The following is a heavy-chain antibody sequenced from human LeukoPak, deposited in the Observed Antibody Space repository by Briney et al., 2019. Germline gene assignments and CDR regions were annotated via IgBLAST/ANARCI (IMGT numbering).Heavy chain of an antibody. V-gene: IGHV3-21*01. J-gene: IGHJ4*02. D-gene: IGHD6-19*01. CDR2: ISSSSSYI. CDR1: GFTFSSYS. CDR3: ARYSSGWYWFDY. Sequence: GGSLRLSCAASGFTFSSYSMNWVRQAPGKGLEWVSSISSSSSYIYYADSVKGRFTISRDNAKNSLYLQMNSLRAEGTAVYYCARYSSGWYWFDYWGQGTLVTVSS.